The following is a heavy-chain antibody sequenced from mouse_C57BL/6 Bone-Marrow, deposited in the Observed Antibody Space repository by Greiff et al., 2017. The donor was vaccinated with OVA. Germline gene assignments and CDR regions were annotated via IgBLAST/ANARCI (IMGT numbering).Heavy chain of an antibody. CDR3: ARLAYDGTTTAMDY. CDR1: GYAFSSSW. J-gene: IGHJ4*01. D-gene: IGHD2-3*01. CDR2: IYPGDGDT. Sequence: QVQLQQSGPELVKPGASVKISCKASGYAFSSSWMNWVKQRPGKGLEWIGRIYPGDGDTNYNGKFKGKATLTADKSSSTAYRQLSSLTSEDSAVYFCARLAYDGTTTAMDYWGQGTSVTVSS. V-gene: IGHV1-82*01.